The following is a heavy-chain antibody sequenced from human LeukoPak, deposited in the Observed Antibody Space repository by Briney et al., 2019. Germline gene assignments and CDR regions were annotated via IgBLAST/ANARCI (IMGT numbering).Heavy chain of an antibody. Sequence: GGSLRLSCAASGFTFSSYAMHWVRQAPGKGLEWVAVISCDGSNKYYADSVKGRFTISRDNSKNTLYLQMNSLRAEDTAVYYCARGGILTGYYNPGAFDIWGQGTMVTVSS. CDR1: GFTFSSYA. J-gene: IGHJ3*02. CDR2: ISCDGSNK. D-gene: IGHD3-9*01. V-gene: IGHV3-30*04. CDR3: ARGGILTGYYNPGAFDI.